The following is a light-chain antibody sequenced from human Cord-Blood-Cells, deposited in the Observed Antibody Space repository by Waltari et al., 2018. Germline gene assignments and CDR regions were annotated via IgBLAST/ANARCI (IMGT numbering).Light chain of an antibody. CDR3: QSADSSGTWV. CDR1: ALPKQH. V-gene: IGLV3-25*02. Sequence: SYELTQPPSVSVSPGKTARITCSGDALPKQHAYWYQQKPGQAPVLLIYKDSERPSGIPERFSGSSSGTTVTLTISGVQAEDEADYYCQSADSSGTWVFGGGTKLTVL. J-gene: IGLJ3*02. CDR2: KDS.